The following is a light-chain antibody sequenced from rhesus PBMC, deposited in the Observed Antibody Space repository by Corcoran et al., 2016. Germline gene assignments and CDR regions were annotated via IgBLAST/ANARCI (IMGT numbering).Light chain of an antibody. V-gene: IGKV1-33*02. CDR2: AAS. CDR3: QQHNSNPLT. CDR1: QGISNW. Sequence: DIQMTQSPSSLSASVGDRVTITCQASQGISNWLAWYQQKPGKAPKLLTYAASSLQGGVPSRFSGSGSGTEFTLAISSLQPEDFATYYYQQHNSNPLTFGQGTKVEIK. J-gene: IGKJ1*01.